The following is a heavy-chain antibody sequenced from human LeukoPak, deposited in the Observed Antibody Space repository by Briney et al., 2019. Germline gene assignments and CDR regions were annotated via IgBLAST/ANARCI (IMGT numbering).Heavy chain of an antibody. CDR1: GFTFTSSA. V-gene: IGHV1-58*01. CDR2: IVVGSGNT. CDR3: AAGLRSYDNSGYYAFDI. D-gene: IGHD3-22*01. J-gene: IGHJ3*02. Sequence: SVKVSCKASGFTFTSSAVQWVRQARGQRLEWIGWIVVGSGNTNYAQKFQERVTITRDMSTSTAYMELSSLRSEDTAVYYCAAGLRSYDNSGYYAFDIWGQGTMVTVSS.